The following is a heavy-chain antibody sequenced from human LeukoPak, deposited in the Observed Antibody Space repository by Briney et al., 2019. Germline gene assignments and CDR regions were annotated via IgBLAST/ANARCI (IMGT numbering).Heavy chain of an antibody. D-gene: IGHD6-13*01. Sequence: SETLSLTCTVSGGSMSSYHWSWIRQPPGKGLEWIGYIYYSGSTNYNSSLKSRVTISVDTSKNQFSLRLSSVTAADTAVYYCARAPRSSWYLDYFDYWGQGTLVTVSS. V-gene: IGHV4-59*01. CDR1: GGSMSSYH. CDR3: ARAPRSSWYLDYFDY. CDR2: IYYSGST. J-gene: IGHJ4*02.